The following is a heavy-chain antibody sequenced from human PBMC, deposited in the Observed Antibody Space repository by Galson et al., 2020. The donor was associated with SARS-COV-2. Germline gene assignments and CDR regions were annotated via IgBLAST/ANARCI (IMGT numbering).Heavy chain of an antibody. Sequence: GGSLRLSCAASGFTFNDYYMSWIRQAPGKGLEWVSSISGSGATTSYADSVKGRFTISRDNAKKSLSLQMNSLRVEDTAVYFCARRGRSAFLHFWGQGSLVTVSS. V-gene: IGHV3-11*01. CDR3: ARRGRSAFLHF. J-gene: IGHJ4*02. D-gene: IGHD2-21*02. CDR2: ISGSGATT. CDR1: GFTFNDYY.